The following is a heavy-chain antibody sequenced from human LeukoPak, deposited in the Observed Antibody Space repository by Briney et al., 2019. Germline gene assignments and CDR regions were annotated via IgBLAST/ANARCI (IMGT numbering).Heavy chain of an antibody. V-gene: IGHV4-34*01. Sequence: PSETLSLTCAVYGGSFSGYYWSWIRQPPGKGLEWIGEIDHSGSTNYNPSLKSRVTISVDTSKNQFSLKLSSVTAADTAVYYCARDLKAFDIWGQGTMVTVSS. CDR3: ARDLKAFDI. J-gene: IGHJ3*02. CDR1: GGSFSGYY. CDR2: IDHSGST.